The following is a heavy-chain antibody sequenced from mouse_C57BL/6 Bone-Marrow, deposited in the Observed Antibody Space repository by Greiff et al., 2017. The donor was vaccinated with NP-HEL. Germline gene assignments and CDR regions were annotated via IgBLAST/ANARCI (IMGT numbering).Heavy chain of an antibody. J-gene: IGHJ1*03. D-gene: IGHD1-1*01. V-gene: IGHV5-4*01. Sequence: EVQGVESGGGLVKPGGSLKLSCAASGFPFSSYAMSWVRQTPEKRLEWVATISDGGSYTYYPDNVKGRFTISRDNAKNNLYLQMSHLKSEDTAMYYCARGHYYGSSYWYFDVWGTGTTVTVSS. CDR2: ISDGGSYT. CDR3: ARGHYYGSSYWYFDV. CDR1: GFPFSSYA.